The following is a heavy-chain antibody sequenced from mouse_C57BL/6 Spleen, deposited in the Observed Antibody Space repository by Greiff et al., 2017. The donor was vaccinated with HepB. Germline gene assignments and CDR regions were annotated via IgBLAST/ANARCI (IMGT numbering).Heavy chain of an antibody. CDR2: IDPSDSYT. J-gene: IGHJ2*01. V-gene: IGHV1-50*01. CDR3: ARRGYGSSYYFDY. CDR1: GYTFTSYW. Sequence: QVQLQQPGAELVKPGASVKLSCKASGYTFTSYWMQWVKQRPGQGLEWIGEIDPSDSYTNYNQKLKGKATLTVDTSSSTAYMQLSSLTSEDSAVYYCARRGYGSSYYFDYWGQGTTLTVSS. D-gene: IGHD1-1*01.